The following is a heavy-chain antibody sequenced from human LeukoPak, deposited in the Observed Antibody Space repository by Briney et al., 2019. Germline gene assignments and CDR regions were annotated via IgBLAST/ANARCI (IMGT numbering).Heavy chain of an antibody. CDR3: ARGLQENLAWLQAFSAFDI. V-gene: IGHV1-46*01. CDR2: INPSGGST. J-gene: IGHJ3*02. Sequence: ASVKVSCKASGYTFTSYYMHWVRQAPGQGLEWMGIINPSGGSTSYAQKFQGRVTMTRDMSTSTDYMELSSLRSEDTAVYYCARGLQENLAWLQAFSAFDIWGQGTMTVSS. CDR1: GYTFTSYY. D-gene: IGHD5-12*01.